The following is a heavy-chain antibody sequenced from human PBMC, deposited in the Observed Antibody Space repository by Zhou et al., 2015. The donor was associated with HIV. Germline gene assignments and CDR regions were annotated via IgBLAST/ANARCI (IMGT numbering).Heavy chain of an antibody. D-gene: IGHD2-2*01. V-gene: IGHV1-69*06. CDR3: ARPKGIVVVPAADHYYYYGMDV. CDR1: GGTFSSYA. CDR2: IIPIFGTA. Sequence: QVQLVQSGAEVKKPGSSVKVSCKASGGTFSSYAISWVRQAPGQGLEWMGGIIPIFGTANYAQKFQGRVTITADKSTSTAYMELSSLRSEDTAVYYCARPKGIVVVPAADHYYYYGMDVWGQGTTVTVSS. J-gene: IGHJ6*02.